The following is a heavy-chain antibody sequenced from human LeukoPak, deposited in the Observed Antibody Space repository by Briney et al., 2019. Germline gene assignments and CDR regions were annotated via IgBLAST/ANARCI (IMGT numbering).Heavy chain of an antibody. V-gene: IGHV3-23*01. CDR2: ISSSDLTT. CDR3: AKEREMTMIALSTTDV. Sequence: AGGSLRLSCAASGFSFDTYAMGWLRQAPGKGLEWVSTISSSDLTTYYADSVKGRFTISRDNSKYTLSLQMSGLTADDTSVYYCAKEREMTMIALSTTDVWGQGALVTVSS. CDR1: GFSFDTYA. D-gene: IGHD1-1*01. J-gene: IGHJ4*02.